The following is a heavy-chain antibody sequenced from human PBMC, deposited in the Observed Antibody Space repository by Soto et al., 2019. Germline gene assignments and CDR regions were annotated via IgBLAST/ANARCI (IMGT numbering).Heavy chain of an antibody. CDR2: IYYSGST. CDR3: AREKAGISAFPDY. CDR1: GGSISSGGYY. V-gene: IGHV4-31*03. D-gene: IGHD6-13*01. Sequence: QVQLQESGPGLVKPSQTLSLTCTVSGGSISSGGYYWSWIRQHPGKGLEWIGYIYYSGSTYYNPSLKSRVTISVDTSKNQFSLQLSSVTAADTAVYYCAREKAGISAFPDYWGQGTLVTVSS. J-gene: IGHJ4*02.